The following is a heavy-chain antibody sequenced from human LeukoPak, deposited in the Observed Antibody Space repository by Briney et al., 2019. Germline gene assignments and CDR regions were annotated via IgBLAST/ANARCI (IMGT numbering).Heavy chain of an antibody. CDR3: ARGDYYYYGMDV. D-gene: IGHD2-21*01. J-gene: IGHJ6*02. V-gene: IGHV3-48*03. CDR2: VSSSGTTR. CDR1: GFTFSSYE. Sequence: GGSLRLSCPASGFTFSSYEMNWVRQAPGKGLEWVSYVSSSGTTRYYTDSVKGRFTISRDNANNSLYLQMNSLRAEDTAVYYCARGDYYYYGMDVWGQGTTVTVS.